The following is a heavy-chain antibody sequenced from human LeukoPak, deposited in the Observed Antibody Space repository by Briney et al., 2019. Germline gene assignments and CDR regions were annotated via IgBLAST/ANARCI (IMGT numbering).Heavy chain of an antibody. D-gene: IGHD3-10*01. J-gene: IGHJ5*02. CDR2: FYYSVST. CDR1: GDSFSTFY. CDR3: ARLGPHSKYNWFDP. V-gene: IGHV4-59*08. Sequence: SETLSLTCTVSGDSFSTFYGSWIRQPPGKGLEWIGYFYYSVSTNYNPSLKSRVTISVDASKNQFSLALRSVTAADTAVYYCARLGPHSKYNWFDPWGQGTLVTVSS.